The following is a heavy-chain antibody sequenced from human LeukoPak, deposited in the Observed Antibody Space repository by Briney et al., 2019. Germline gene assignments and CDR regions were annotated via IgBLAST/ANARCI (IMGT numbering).Heavy chain of an antibody. CDR2: IYYSGST. D-gene: IGHD1-26*01. CDR1: GGSISSYY. V-gene: IGHV4-59*01. CDR3: ARGGSYFDY. Sequence: SETLSLTCTVSGGSISSYYWSWTRQPPGKGLEWVGYIYYSGSTNYNPSLKSRVTISVDTSKNQFSLKLSPVTAADTAVYYCARGGSYFDYWGQGTLVTVSS. J-gene: IGHJ4*02.